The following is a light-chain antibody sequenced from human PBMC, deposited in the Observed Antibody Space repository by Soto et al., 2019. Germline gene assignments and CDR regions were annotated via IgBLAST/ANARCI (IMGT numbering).Light chain of an antibody. CDR3: CSSADSSILGV. J-gene: IGLJ3*02. CDR2: EGT. CDR1: SSDVGSYNL. Sequence: QSALTQPASVSGSPGQSITISCTGTSSDVGSYNLVSWYQQHPGKAPKLMVYEGTKRPSGVSIRFSGSKSGNTASLTISGLQAGDGAVYYCCSSADSSILGVFGGGTKLTVL. V-gene: IGLV2-23*01.